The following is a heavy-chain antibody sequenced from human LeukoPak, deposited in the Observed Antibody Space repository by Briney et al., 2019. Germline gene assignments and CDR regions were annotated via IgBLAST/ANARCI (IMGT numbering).Heavy chain of an antibody. CDR3: AREIVLMMSDAASPYFMDV. D-gene: IGHD3-16*01. Sequence: PETLSLTCSVSGASVNDYFWSWIRQAPGRGLEWLGQVYSGGAAEYSPSLKGRVTISLDASTNKVSLSLRSATPADTAVYFCAREIVLMMSDAASPYFMDVWGRGTTVTVAS. V-gene: IGHV4-59*02. J-gene: IGHJ6*03. CDR1: GASVNDYF. CDR2: VYSGGAA.